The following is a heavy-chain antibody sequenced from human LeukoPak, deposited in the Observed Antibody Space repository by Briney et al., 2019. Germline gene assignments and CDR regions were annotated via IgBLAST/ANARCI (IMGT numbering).Heavy chain of an antibody. Sequence: SETLSLTCTVSGGSITSYYWNWIRQPAGKGLEWIGRIFTGGSTNYSPSLRSRVTMSVDTSKNQFSLRLSSVTAADTAVYYCARDRGNNYGFTYDFWGQGTLVTVSS. J-gene: IGHJ4*02. CDR3: ARDRGNNYGFTYDF. CDR2: IFTGGST. CDR1: GGSITSYY. V-gene: IGHV4-4*07. D-gene: IGHD5-18*01.